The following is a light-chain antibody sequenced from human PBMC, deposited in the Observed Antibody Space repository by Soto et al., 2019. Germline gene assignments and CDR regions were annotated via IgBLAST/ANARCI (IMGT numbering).Light chain of an antibody. V-gene: IGKV3-20*01. CDR1: QSVSSSY. Sequence: EIVLTQSPDTLSLSPGERATLSCRASQSVSSSYLAWYQQTPGQAPRLLIYGTSNRPTGIPDRFSGSGSGTDFTLTISRLEPEDFAVYYCQQYGNSRWTFGQGTKVEIK. J-gene: IGKJ1*01. CDR2: GTS. CDR3: QQYGNSRWT.